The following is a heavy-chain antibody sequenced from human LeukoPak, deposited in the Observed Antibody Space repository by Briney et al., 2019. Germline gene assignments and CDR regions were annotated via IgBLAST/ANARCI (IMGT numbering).Heavy chain of an antibody. V-gene: IGHV4-31*03. J-gene: IGHJ5*02. D-gene: IGHD2-2*01. CDR3: ARRSEYHWFDP. CDR1: GGSISSGGSY. Sequence: SQTLSLTCTVSGGSISSGGSYWSWIRQHPGKGLEWIGYIYYSGSTYYNPSLKSRVTISVDTSRNQFSLRLSSVTAADTAVYYCARRSEYHWFDPWGQGTLVTVSS. CDR2: IYYSGST.